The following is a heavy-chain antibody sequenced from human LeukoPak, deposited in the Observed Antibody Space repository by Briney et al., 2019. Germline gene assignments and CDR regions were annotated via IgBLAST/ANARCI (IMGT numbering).Heavy chain of an antibody. J-gene: IGHJ4*02. D-gene: IGHD1-26*01. Sequence: PSETLSLTCTVSGGSISSYYWSWIRQPPGKGLEWIGYIYYSGSTSYNPSLKSRVTISVDTSKNQFSPKLSSVTAADTAVYYCARFSGSYGFAYWGQGTLVTVSS. CDR1: GGSISSYY. CDR3: ARFSGSYGFAY. CDR2: IYYSGST. V-gene: IGHV4-59*08.